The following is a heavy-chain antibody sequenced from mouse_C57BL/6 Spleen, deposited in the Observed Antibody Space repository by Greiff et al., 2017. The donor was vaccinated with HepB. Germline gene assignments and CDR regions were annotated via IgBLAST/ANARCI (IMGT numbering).Heavy chain of an antibody. CDR2: IYPRSGNT. CDR3: SRWGITTGVATEGDFDV. D-gene: IGHD1-1*01. CDR1: GYTFTSYG. Sequence: VQLQQSGAELARPGASVKLSCKASGYTFTSYGISWVKQRPGQGLEWIGEIYPRSGNTYYNEKFKGKATLTADKSSSTAYMELRSLTSEDSAVYFCSRWGITTGVATEGDFDVWGTGTTVTVSS. V-gene: IGHV1-81*01. J-gene: IGHJ1*03.